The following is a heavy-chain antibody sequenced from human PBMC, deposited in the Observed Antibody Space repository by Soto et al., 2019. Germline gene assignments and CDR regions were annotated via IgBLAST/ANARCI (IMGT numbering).Heavy chain of an antibody. V-gene: IGHV3-23*01. CDR3: AKDKKHKYSSSSLFDY. J-gene: IGHJ4*02. CDR2: ISGSGGST. Sequence: GGSLRLSCAASGFTFSSYAMSWVRQAPGKGLEWVSAISGSGGSTYYADSVKGRFTISRDNSKNTLYLQMNSLRAEDTAVYYCAKDKKHKYSSSSLFDYWGQGTLVTVSS. D-gene: IGHD6-6*01. CDR1: GFTFSSYA.